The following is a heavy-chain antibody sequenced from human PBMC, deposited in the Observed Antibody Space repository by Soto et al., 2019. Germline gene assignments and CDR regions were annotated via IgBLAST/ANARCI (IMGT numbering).Heavy chain of an antibody. CDR1: CGSMISYY. Sequence: PSETLSLTCTFSCGSMISYYWTWIRQPAGKGLEWIGRVYSSGGTHYNPSLKSRVTISLDTSKNQFSLRLLSVTDADTAVYYCARGQRFSDWFDPWGQGTLVTVSS. CDR3: ARGQRFSDWFDP. CDR2: VYSSGGT. D-gene: IGHD3-3*01. J-gene: IGHJ5*02. V-gene: IGHV4-4*07.